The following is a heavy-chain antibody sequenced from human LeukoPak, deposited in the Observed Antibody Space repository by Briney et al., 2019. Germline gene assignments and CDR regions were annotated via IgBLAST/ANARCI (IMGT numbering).Heavy chain of an antibody. D-gene: IGHD3-9*01. CDR2: ISGSGGST. Sequence: GGSLRLSCAASGFTFSSYAMSWVRQAPGKGLEWVSAISGSGGSTYYADSVKGRLTISRDNSKNTLYLQMNSLRAEDTAVYYCAKVNVGVPLVIMHFDYWGQGTLVTVSS. CDR1: GFTFSSYA. V-gene: IGHV3-23*01. CDR3: AKVNVGVPLVIMHFDY. J-gene: IGHJ4*02.